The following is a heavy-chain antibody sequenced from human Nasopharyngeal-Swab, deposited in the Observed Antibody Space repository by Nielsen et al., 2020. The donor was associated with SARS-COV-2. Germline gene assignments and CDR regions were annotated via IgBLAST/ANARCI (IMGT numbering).Heavy chain of an antibody. J-gene: IGHJ3*02. CDR2: ISWNSSTI. CDR3: ARGYRGGRITMIADAFDI. Sequence: GGSLRLSCAASGFTFDDYAMHWVRQAPGKGLEWVSGISWNSSTIYYADSVKGRFTISRDNAKNSLYLQMNSLRAEDTAVYYCARGYRGGRITMIADAFDIWGQGTMVTVSS. D-gene: IGHD3-22*01. V-gene: IGHV3-9*01. CDR1: GFTFDDYA.